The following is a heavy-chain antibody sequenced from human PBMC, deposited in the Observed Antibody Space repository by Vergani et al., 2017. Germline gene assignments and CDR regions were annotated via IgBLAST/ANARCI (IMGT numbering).Heavy chain of an antibody. CDR3: XHRPGGYYDISDYYYMDV. D-gene: IGHD3-9*01. CDR1: GFSLSTSGVG. V-gene: IGHV2-5*02. CDR2: IYWDDDK. Sequence: QITLKESGPTLVKPTQTLTLTCTFSGFSLSTSGVGVGWIRQPPGKALEWLALIYWDDDKRYSPSLKSRLTITKDTSKNQVVLTMTNMDPVDTATYYCXHRPGGYYDISDYYYMDVWGKGTTVTVSS. J-gene: IGHJ6*03.